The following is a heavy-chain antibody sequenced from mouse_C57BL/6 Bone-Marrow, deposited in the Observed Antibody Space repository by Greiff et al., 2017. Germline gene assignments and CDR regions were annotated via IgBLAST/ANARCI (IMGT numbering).Heavy chain of an antibody. CDR2: ISSGGDYI. CDR3: TRDPAVVGMDY. Sequence: EVMLVESGEGLVKPGGSLKLSCAASGFTFSSYAMSWVRQTPEKRLEWVAYISSGGDYIYYADTVKGQFTISRDNARNTLYLQMSSLKSEDTAMYYCTRDPAVVGMDYWGQGTSVTVSS. V-gene: IGHV5-9-1*02. CDR1: GFTFSSYA. D-gene: IGHD1-1*01. J-gene: IGHJ4*01.